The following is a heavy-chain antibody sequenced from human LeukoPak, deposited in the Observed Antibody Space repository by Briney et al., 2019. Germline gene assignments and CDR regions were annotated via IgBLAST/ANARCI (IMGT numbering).Heavy chain of an antibody. CDR3: ASGWDYGDYLDY. CDR1: GFTFSSYE. Sequence: PGGSLRLSCAASGFTFSSYEMNWVRQAPGKGLEWVSYISSSGSTIYYADSVKGQFTISRDNAKNSLYLQMNSLRAEDTAVYYCASGWDYGDYLDYWGQGTLVTVSS. V-gene: IGHV3-48*03. CDR2: ISSSGSTI. D-gene: IGHD4-17*01. J-gene: IGHJ4*02.